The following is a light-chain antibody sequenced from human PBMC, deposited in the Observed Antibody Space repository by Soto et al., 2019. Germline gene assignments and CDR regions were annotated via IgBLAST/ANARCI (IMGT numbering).Light chain of an antibody. V-gene: IGKV3-11*01. J-gene: IGKJ5*01. CDR3: QQRHMWPIT. CDR2: DAY. CDR1: QSVSSN. Sequence: EIVMTQSPSSLSVPPRERATLSCRASQSVSSNLAWYQQKPGQAPRLLIYDAYNRATGIPPRFSGSGSGTDFTLTISSLEPEDSAVYYCQQRHMWPITFGRGTRLEI.